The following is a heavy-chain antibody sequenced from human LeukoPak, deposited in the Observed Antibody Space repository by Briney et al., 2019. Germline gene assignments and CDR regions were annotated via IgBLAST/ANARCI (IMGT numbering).Heavy chain of an antibody. CDR3: ARDSLAYCGGDCYSFPGDY. CDR1: GFTFSSYA. V-gene: IGHV3-30-3*01. J-gene: IGHJ4*02. Sequence: HPGGSLRLSCAASGFTFSSYAMHWVRQASGKGLEWVAVISYDGSNKYYADSVKGRFTISRDNSKNTLYLQMNSLRAEDTAVYYCARDSLAYCGGDCYSFPGDYWGQGTLVTVSS. CDR2: ISYDGSNK. D-gene: IGHD2-21*02.